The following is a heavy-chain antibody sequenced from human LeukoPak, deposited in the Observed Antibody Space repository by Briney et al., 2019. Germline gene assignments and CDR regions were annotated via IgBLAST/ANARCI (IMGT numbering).Heavy chain of an antibody. D-gene: IGHD3-22*01. V-gene: IGHV1-18*01. CDR2: ISAYNGNT. Sequence: APVKVSCQASGYTLTSHGISWVRQAPGQGLEWMGWISAYNGNTNYAQKLQGRVTMTTDTSTSTAYMELRSLRSDETAGYYCARDVPHYYDGSGSGKAFDIWGQGTMVTVSS. CDR1: GYTLTSHG. J-gene: IGHJ3*02. CDR3: ARDVPHYYDGSGSGKAFDI.